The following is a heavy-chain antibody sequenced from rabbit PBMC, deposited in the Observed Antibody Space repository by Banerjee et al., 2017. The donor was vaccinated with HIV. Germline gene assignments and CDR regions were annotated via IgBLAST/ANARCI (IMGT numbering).Heavy chain of an antibody. CDR2: IYTDSGST. J-gene: IGHJ4*01. Sequence: QSLEESGGGLVQPEGSLTLTCKASGFDFSSNAMCWVRQAPGKGLEWIGCIYTDSGSTYYASWAKGRFTISKTSXXTVTLQMTSLTAADTATYFCAREVAGYAGYGYANLWGPGTLVTVS. V-gene: IGHV1S40*01. CDR3: AREVAGYAGYGYANL. CDR1: GFDFSSNA. D-gene: IGHD6-1*01.